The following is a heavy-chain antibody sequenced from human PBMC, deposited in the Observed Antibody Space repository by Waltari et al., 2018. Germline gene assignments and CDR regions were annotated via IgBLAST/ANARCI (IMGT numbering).Heavy chain of an antibody. Sequence: EVQLVESGGGLVQPGGSLRLSCVGSGFTFTDHYMDWVRKAPGKGVEWVSRTKNRGNSHITDYAASVKGRFIGSRDDSKNSLYLQMNNLQTEDTAVYYCARDTATALDSWGQGTLVIVSS. D-gene: IGHD1-1*01. CDR2: TKNRGNSHIT. V-gene: IGHV3-72*01. CDR3: ARDTATALDS. CDR1: GFTFTDHY. J-gene: IGHJ5*01.